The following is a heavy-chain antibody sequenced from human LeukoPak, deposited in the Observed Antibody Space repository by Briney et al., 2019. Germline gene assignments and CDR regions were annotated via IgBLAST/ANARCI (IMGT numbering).Heavy chain of an antibody. CDR3: AKAGGYDYYWYFDL. CDR2: ISSGATGT. CDR1: GFTFNSYA. J-gene: IGHJ2*01. V-gene: IGHV3-23*01. Sequence: GGSLRLSCVASGFTFNSYAMTWVRQAPGKGLEWVSTISSGATGTYYADSVKGRFTISRDNSKNTLYLQMNSLRVEDTAVYYCAKAGGYDYYWYFDLWGRGTLLTVSS. D-gene: IGHD5-12*01.